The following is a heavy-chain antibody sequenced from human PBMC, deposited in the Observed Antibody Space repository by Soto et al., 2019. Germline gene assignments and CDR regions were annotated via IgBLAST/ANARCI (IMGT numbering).Heavy chain of an antibody. V-gene: IGHV1-18*01. CDR3: ARGRYGEY. D-gene: IGHD3-10*01. CDR1: GYTFTSYG. CDR2: ISAHNGNT. Sequence: QVHLVQSGAEVKKPGASVKVSCKGSGYTFTSYGITWVRQAPGQGLEWMGWISAHNGNTDYAQKLQGRVTVTRDTSTSTAYMELRSLGSDGTAVYYCARGRYGEYWGQGALVTVSS. J-gene: IGHJ4*02.